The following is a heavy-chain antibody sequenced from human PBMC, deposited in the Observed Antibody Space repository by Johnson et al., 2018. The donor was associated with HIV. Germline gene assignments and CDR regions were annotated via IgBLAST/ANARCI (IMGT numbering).Heavy chain of an antibody. CDR3: AKGGFITGTKDAFDI. J-gene: IGHJ3*02. D-gene: IGHD1-7*01. V-gene: IGHV3-30*04. Sequence: QVQLVESGGGVVQPGRSLRLSCAASGFTFSSYAMHWVRQAPGKGLEWVAFISYDGSNTYYADSVRGRFTLSRDISKNTLYLQMNSLRAEDTAVYYCAKGGFITGTKDAFDIWGQGTMVTVSS. CDR2: ISYDGSNT. CDR1: GFTFSSYA.